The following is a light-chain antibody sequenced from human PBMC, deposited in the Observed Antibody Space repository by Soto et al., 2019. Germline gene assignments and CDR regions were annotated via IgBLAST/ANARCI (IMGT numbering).Light chain of an antibody. Sequence: EIVLTQSPGTLSLSPGERATLSCRASQSVPKNYLAWYQQKSGQAPRLLIYDVSIRATGIPDRFSGGGSGTDFTLTISRLEHEDFAVYYCHQYANYPQTFGQGTRVEIK. V-gene: IGKV3-20*01. J-gene: IGKJ1*01. CDR2: DVS. CDR1: QSVPKNY. CDR3: HQYANYPQT.